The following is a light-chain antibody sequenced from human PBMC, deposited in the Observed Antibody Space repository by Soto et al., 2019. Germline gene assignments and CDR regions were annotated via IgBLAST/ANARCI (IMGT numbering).Light chain of an antibody. J-gene: IGKJ4*01. Sequence: IVLTQSPATLSLSPGERATLSCRASQSVSSYLAWYQQKPGQAPRLLIYDASNRATGIPARFSGSGSGTDFTLTISSLEPEDFAVYYCQQRSNWPATFFGGGTKVEIK. V-gene: IGKV3-11*01. CDR2: DAS. CDR1: QSVSSY. CDR3: QQRSNWPATF.